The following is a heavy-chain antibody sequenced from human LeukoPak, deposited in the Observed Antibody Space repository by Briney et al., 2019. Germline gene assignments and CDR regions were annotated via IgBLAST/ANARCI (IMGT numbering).Heavy chain of an antibody. D-gene: IGHD3-9*01. CDR2: ISGSGGST. J-gene: IGHJ4*02. V-gene: IGHV3-23*01. CDR3: AKVRSFLDYDTLTGYPDY. Sequence: GGSLRLSCAASGFTFSSYAMSWVRQAPGKGLEWVSAISGSGGSTYYADSVKGRFTISSDNSKNTLYLQMNSLRAEDTAVYYCAKVRSFLDYDTLTGYPDYWGQGTLVTVSS. CDR1: GFTFSSYA.